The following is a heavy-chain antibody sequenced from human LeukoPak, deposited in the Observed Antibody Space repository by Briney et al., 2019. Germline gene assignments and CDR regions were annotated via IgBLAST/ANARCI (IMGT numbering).Heavy chain of an antibody. CDR2: ISSSGGSI. V-gene: IGHV3-48*01. J-gene: IGHJ4*02. CDR3: ARDGGYCSSITCPSTTPFDY. Sequence: GGSLRLSCAASGFTFSSYSLNWVRQAPGKGLEWISYISSSGGSIYYADAVKGRFTISRDNAKNSLYLQMNSLRADDTAVYYCARDGGYCSSITCPSTTPFDYWGQGTLVTVSS. CDR1: GFTFSSYS. D-gene: IGHD2-2*01.